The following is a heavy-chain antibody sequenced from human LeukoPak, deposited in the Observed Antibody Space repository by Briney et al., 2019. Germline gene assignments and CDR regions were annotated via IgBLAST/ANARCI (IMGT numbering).Heavy chain of an antibody. CDR2: INHSGST. D-gene: IGHD2-15*01. V-gene: IGHV4-34*01. J-gene: IGHJ4*02. Sequence: SETLSLTCAVYGGSFSGYYWSWIRQPPGKGLEWIGEINHSGSTNYNPSLKSRVTISVDTSKNQFSLKLSSVTAADTAVYYCARGRLRIRRLDYFDYWGQGTLVTVSS. CDR1: GGSFSGYY. CDR3: ARGRLRIRRLDYFDY.